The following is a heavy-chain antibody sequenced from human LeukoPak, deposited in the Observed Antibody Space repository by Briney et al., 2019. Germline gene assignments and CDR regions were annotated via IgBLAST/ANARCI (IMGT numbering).Heavy chain of an antibody. CDR3: TRGHFWSGYPLDY. D-gene: IGHD3-3*02. J-gene: IGHJ4*02. CDR2: IRSKAYGGTT. CDR1: GFTFGDYA. Sequence: GGSLRLSCTASGFTFGDYAMSWVRQAPGKGLEWVGFIRSKAYGGTTEYAASVKGRFTISRDDSKSIAYLQMNSLKTEDTAVYYCTRGHFWSGYPLDYWGQGTLVTVSS. V-gene: IGHV3-49*04.